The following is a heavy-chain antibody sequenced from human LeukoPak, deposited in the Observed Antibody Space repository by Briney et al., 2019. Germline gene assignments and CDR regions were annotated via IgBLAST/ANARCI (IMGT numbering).Heavy chain of an antibody. CDR1: GFTFDDYA. Sequence: PGGSLRLSCAASGFTFDDYAMHWVRQAPGKGLEGVSGISWNSGSIGYADSVKGRFSISRDNAKNSLYQQMNSLRVEDTALYYCAKDIHLAVAAPRTGFDYWGQGTLVTVSS. CDR3: AKDIHLAVAAPRTGFDY. V-gene: IGHV3-9*01. J-gene: IGHJ4*02. D-gene: IGHD6-19*01. CDR2: ISWNSGSI.